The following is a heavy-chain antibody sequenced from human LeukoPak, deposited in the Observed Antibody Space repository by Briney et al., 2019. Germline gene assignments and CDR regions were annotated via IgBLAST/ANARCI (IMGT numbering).Heavy chain of an antibody. CDR1: GYTFTGYY. D-gene: IGHD5-12*01. CDR3: ARGYSGFVGYYFDY. Sequence: GASVRVSCKTSGYTFTGYYMHWVRQAPGQGLEWMGWINPNSGGTDYAQKFQGRVTMTRDTSISTAYMELSRLRSDDTAVYYCARGYSGFVGYYFDYWGHGTLVTVSS. J-gene: IGHJ4*01. CDR2: INPNSGGT. V-gene: IGHV1-2*02.